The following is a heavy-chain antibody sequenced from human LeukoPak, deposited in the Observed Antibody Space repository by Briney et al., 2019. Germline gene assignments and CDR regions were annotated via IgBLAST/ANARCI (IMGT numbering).Heavy chain of an antibody. CDR1: GFTSSSYA. D-gene: IGHD6-13*01. J-gene: IGHJ1*01. CDR2: ISGSGGST. V-gene: IGHV3-23*01. Sequence: GGSLRLSCAASGFTSSSYAMSWVRLAPGKGLEWVSAISGSGGSTYYADSVKGRFTISRDNSKNTLYLQMNSLRAEDTAVYYCAKYSTSWYTEYFQHWCQGTLVTVSS. CDR3: AKYSTSWYTEYFQH.